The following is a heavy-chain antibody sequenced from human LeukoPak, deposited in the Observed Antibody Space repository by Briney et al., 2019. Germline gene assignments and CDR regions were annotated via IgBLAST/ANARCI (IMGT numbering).Heavy chain of an antibody. D-gene: IGHD3-22*01. J-gene: IGHJ4*02. CDR1: GYTFTGYY. CDR3: ASRGDSSGYPLTY. Sequence: GASVKVSCKSSGYTFTGYYMHWVRQAPGQGLEWMGWINPNSGGTNYAQKFQGRVTMTRDTSISTAYMELSRLRSDDTAVYYCASRGDSSGYPLTYWGQGTLVTVSS. V-gene: IGHV1-2*02. CDR2: INPNSGGT.